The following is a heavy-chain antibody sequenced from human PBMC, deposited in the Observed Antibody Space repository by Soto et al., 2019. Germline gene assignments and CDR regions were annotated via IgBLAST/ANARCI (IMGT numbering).Heavy chain of an antibody. V-gene: IGHV4-39*01. D-gene: IGHD3-3*01. CDR2: IYYSGST. CDR3: ALLVTIFGVVILIDV. J-gene: IGHJ6*02. Sequence: SETLSLTCTVSGGSISETGYYWGWIRQPPGKGLEWIGNIYYSGSTDYNPSLKSRVTISVNTSKNQFSLKLSSVTAADTALYYCALLVTIFGVVILIDVWGQGTTVTGSS. CDR1: GGSISETGYY.